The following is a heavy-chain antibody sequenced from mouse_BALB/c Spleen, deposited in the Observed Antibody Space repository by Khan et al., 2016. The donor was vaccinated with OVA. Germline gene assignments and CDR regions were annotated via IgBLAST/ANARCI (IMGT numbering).Heavy chain of an antibody. V-gene: IGHV2-2*02. CDR1: GFSLSNYS. Sequence: QVQLQQSGPGLVQPSQSLSITCTVSGFSLSNYSVHWVRQSPGKGLEWLGVIWSAGSTDYNAVFISRLTISKDNSRSQVFCKMNSLQPNDTAIYYCARRGYDYGRGALFAYWGQGTLVTVSA. CDR2: IWSAGST. D-gene: IGHD2-4*01. CDR3: ARRGYDYGRGALFAY. J-gene: IGHJ3*01.